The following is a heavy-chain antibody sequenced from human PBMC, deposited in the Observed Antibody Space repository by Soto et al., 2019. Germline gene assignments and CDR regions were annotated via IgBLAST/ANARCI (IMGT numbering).Heavy chain of an antibody. CDR1: GFTFDDYP. CDR3: AKGQFPRVPGALDY. D-gene: IGHD2-2*01. CDR2: ISWNSISI. V-gene: IGHV3-9*01. J-gene: IGHJ4*02. Sequence: EVQLVESGGGLVQPGRSLRLSCAASGFTFDDYPMHWVRQAPGKGLEWVSRISWNSISIDYADSVKGRFTISRDNAKNSLYLQMNSLRAEDTALYYCAKGQFPRVPGALDYWGQGTLVTVSS.